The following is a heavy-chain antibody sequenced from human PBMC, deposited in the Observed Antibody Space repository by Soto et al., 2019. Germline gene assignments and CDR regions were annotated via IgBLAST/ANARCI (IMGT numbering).Heavy chain of an antibody. Sequence: QVQLQESGPGLVKPSETLSLTCTVSGGSISSYYWSWIRQPPGKGLEWIGYIYYSGSTNYNPSLTRRVNISVDTSKNQSSLKLSSVTAADTAVYSCARLHYGSGSYLDPMDVWGQGTTVTVSS. V-gene: IGHV4-59*08. CDR1: GGSISSYY. CDR3: ARLHYGSGSYLDPMDV. J-gene: IGHJ6*02. CDR2: IYYSGST. D-gene: IGHD3-10*01.